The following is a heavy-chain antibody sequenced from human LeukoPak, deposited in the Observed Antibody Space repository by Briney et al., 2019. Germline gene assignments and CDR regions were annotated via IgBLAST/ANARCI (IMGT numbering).Heavy chain of an antibody. J-gene: IGHJ1*01. CDR1: GFTFRNYA. CDR2: VSFDGTNK. CDR3: AKFEGYYYDRDYFHH. Sequence: GGSLRLSCADSGFTFRNYAMFWVRQAPGKGLEGVAVVSFDGTNKYYTDSVKGRFTISRDNSKNTLYLQMNSLRVEDTAVYYGAKFEGYYYDRDYFHHWGQGTLVTVSS. V-gene: IGHV3-30*04. D-gene: IGHD3-22*01.